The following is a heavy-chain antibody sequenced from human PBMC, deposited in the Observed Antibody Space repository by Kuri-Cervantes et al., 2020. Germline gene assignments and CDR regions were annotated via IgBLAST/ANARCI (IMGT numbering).Heavy chain of an antibody. J-gene: IGHJ4*02. CDR1: GFTFSSYW. D-gene: IGHD3-22*01. CDR3: ATYDRGYYFDY. CDR2: INRDGSTT. V-gene: IGHV3-74*01. Sequence: GGSLRLSCAASGFTFSSYWMHWVRQAPGKGLVWVSRINRDGSTTNYADSVKGRFTISRDNSKNTLYLQMNSLRAEDTAVYYCATYDRGYYFDYWGQGTLVTVSS.